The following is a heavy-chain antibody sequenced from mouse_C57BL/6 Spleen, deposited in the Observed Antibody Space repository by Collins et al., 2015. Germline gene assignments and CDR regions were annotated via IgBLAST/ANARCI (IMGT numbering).Heavy chain of an antibody. CDR3: AIYYYGSRRRYFDV. D-gene: IGHD1-1*01. Sequence: SYGINWVKQRPGQGLEWIGYIYIGNGYTEYNEKFKGKATLTSDTSSSTAYMQPSSLTSEDSAIYFCAIYYYGSRRRYFDVWGTGTTVTVSS. CDR1: SYG. CDR2: IYIGNGYT. V-gene: IGHV1-58*01. J-gene: IGHJ1*03.